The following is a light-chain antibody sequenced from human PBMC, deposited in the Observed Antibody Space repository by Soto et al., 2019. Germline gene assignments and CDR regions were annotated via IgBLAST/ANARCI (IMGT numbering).Light chain of an antibody. CDR1: QSVSSY. J-gene: IGKJ3*01. CDR2: DAS. V-gene: IGKV3-11*01. CDR3: QQRSNWPPFT. Sequence: EIVLTQSPDTLSLSPGERATLSCRASQSVSSYLAWYQQKPGQAPRLLIYDASNRATGIPARFSGSGSGTDFTLTISSLEPEDLAVYYCQQRSNWPPFTFGHGTKADIK.